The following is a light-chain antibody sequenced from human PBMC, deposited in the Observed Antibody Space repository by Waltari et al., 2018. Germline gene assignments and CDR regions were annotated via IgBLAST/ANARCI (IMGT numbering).Light chain of an antibody. CDR1: NSDVGAYNL. J-gene: IGLJ3*02. V-gene: IGLV2-23*01. CDR2: EAR. CDR3: CSYGGSYTWV. Sequence: QSALTQPASVSGSPGQAINLSCTGTNSDVGAYNLVPWYQQYPGRAPRLMIYEARNRPSGVSNRFSASKSGNTASLTISGLQADDEADYYCCSYGGSYTWVFGGGTKVTVL.